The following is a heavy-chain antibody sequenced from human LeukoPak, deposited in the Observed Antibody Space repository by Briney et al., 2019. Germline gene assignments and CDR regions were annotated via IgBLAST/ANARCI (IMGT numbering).Heavy chain of an antibody. Sequence: PSETLSLTCTVSGGSISGGYWSWIRQPPGRGLEWIGYVYTSGSTNYNPSLKSRVTISIDTSKNQLSLQLTSVTAADTAVYYCATDVRGLVPYYFDFWGQGTLVTVSS. CDR1: GGSISGGY. CDR2: VYTSGST. CDR3: ATDVRGLVPYYFDF. J-gene: IGHJ4*02. V-gene: IGHV4-4*09. D-gene: IGHD3-10*02.